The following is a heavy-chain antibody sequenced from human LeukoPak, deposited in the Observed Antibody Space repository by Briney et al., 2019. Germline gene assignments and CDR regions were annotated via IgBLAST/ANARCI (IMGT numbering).Heavy chain of an antibody. CDR3: ARDLEADYGYFKDGDY. CDR1: GYTFTSYD. CDR2: MSPNSGDT. Sequence: GASVKVSCKASGYTFTSYDINWVRQATGQGLEWMGWMSPNSGDTNYAQKFQGRVTMTRDTSISTAYMELSRLRSDDTAVYYCARDLEADYGYFKDGDYWGQGTLVTVSS. J-gene: IGHJ4*02. D-gene: IGHD4/OR15-4a*01. V-gene: IGHV1-2*02.